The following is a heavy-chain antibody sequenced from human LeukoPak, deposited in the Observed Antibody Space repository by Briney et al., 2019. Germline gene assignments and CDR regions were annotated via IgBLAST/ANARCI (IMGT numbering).Heavy chain of an antibody. Sequence: PGGSLRLSCAASGFTFSSCEMNWVRQAPGKGLEWVSYISSSSKTVYYADSVKGRFTISRDNARNSLYLQMNNLKAEDTAVYYCARERGYSSSWYTFWGQGTLVTVSS. CDR3: ARERGYSSSWYTF. J-gene: IGHJ4*02. D-gene: IGHD6-13*01. CDR1: GFTFSSCE. V-gene: IGHV3-48*03. CDR2: ISSSSKTV.